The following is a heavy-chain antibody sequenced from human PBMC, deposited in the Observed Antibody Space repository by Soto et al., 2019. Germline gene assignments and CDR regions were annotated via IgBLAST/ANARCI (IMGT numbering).Heavy chain of an antibody. Sequence: GGSLRLSCAASGFTFSSYAMSWVRQAPGKGLEWVSAISGSGDSSYYAHSVKGRFTISRDNSKNTLSLQMNSLRAEDTAVYYCAKDLYVQPPSGWFDPWGQGTLVTVSS. J-gene: IGHJ5*01. V-gene: IGHV3-23*01. CDR3: AKDLYVQPPSGWFDP. CDR1: GFTFSSYA. CDR2: ISGSGDSS. D-gene: IGHD1-26*01.